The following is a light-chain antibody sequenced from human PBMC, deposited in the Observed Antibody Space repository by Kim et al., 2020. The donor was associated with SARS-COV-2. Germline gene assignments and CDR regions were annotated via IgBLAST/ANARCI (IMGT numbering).Light chain of an antibody. Sequence: LSLSPEERAPPAGRASQIISSSLAWYQQKPGQAPRVLIYGASARATGVPARFSGSGSGTEFTLTISNLQSEDFAVYYCQQYAYWRAFGQGTRREIK. CDR2: GAS. CDR3: QQYAYWRA. J-gene: IGKJ5*01. V-gene: IGKV3-15*01. CDR1: QIISSS.